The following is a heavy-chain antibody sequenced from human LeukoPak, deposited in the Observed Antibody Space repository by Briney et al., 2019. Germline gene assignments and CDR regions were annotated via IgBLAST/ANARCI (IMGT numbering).Heavy chain of an antibody. CDR1: NDYISDYY. D-gene: IGHD2-21*01. V-gene: IGHV4-4*07. CDR2: VSKFGNT. CDR3: ARQGSDNYFDS. Sequence: SETLSLTCTVPNDYISDYYWSWIRQPAGQGLEWIGRVSKFGNTNYNPSLKSRVTMSVQTSKNQFSLRLNSVTAADTAVYYCARQGSDNYFDSWGLGTLVTVSS. J-gene: IGHJ4*02.